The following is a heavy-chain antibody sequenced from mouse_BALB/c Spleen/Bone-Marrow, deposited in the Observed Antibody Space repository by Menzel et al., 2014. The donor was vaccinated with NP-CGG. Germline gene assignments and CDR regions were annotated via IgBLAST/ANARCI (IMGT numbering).Heavy chain of an antibody. V-gene: IGHV4-1*02. D-gene: IGHD1-2*01. Sequence: EVQGVESGGGLVQPGGSLKLSCAASGFDFSRYWMTWVRQAPGKGLEWIGEINPDSSTINYTPSLKDKFIISRDNAKNTLYLQTRKVRSEDTALYYCAKNYYYGYVAYWGQGTLVTVSA. CDR2: INPDSSTI. CDR3: AKNYYYGYVAY. CDR1: GFDFSRYW. J-gene: IGHJ3*01.